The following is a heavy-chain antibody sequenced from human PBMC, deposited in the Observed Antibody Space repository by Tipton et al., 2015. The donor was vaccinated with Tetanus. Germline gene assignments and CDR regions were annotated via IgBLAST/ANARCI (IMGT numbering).Heavy chain of an antibody. J-gene: IGHJ4*02. V-gene: IGHV4-31*03. CDR1: GGSISSGGYY. CDR2: IYNSGST. Sequence: TLSLTCTVSGGSISSGGYYWSWIRQHPGKGLEWIGDIYNSGSTYYNPSLKSRVTLLVDTTKNQFSLKLKSVTAADTAVYYCARDQARGARGLNYFDNWGQGSLVTVST. CDR3: ARDQARGARGLNYFDN. D-gene: IGHD1-26*01.